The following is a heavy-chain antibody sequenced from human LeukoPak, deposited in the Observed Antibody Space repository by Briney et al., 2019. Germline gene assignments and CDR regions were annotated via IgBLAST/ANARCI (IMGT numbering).Heavy chain of an antibody. CDR1: GGSISSYY. CDR2: IYYSGST. D-gene: IGHD4-17*01. J-gene: IGHJ5*02. V-gene: IGHV4-59*01. CDR3: AGVRARHGWFDP. Sequence: SETLSLTCTVSGGSISSYYWSWIRQPPGKGLEWIGYIYYSGSTNYNPSLKSRVTISVDTSKNQFSLKLSSVTAADTAVYYCAGVRARHGWFDPWGQGTLVTVSS.